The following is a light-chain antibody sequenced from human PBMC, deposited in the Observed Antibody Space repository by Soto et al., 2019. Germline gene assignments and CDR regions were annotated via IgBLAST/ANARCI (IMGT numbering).Light chain of an antibody. Sequence: DIQMTQSPSTLSASVGDRVTITCRASQSITNWLAWYQQKPGKAPKLLIYKASSLESGVPSRFSGSGSGTEFTLTINSLQPDDFATYYCQQYNSYRTFGQGTKVEIK. V-gene: IGKV1-5*03. J-gene: IGKJ1*01. CDR2: KAS. CDR1: QSITNW. CDR3: QQYNSYRT.